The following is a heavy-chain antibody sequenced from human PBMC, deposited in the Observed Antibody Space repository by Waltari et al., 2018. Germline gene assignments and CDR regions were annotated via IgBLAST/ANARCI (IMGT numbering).Heavy chain of an antibody. V-gene: IGHV1-69-2*01. CDR2: VDPEDGET. D-gene: IGHD6-19*01. CDR3: ATALGDSSSASRPFDF. Sequence: EVQLLQSGAELKEPGTTVRISCKVSGYTFSDYYIHWVQQAPGKGLRWMGLVDPEDGETIYAYNLQCRVTISADTSTDTAFMELSSLRSEDTAVFYCATALGDSSSASRPFDFWGQGTMITVSS. CDR1: GYTFSDYY. J-gene: IGHJ3*01.